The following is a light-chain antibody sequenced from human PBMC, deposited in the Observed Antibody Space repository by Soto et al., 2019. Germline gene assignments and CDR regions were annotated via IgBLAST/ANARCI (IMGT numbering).Light chain of an antibody. CDR1: QSVGSN. CDR3: QAYNNWYT. CDR2: GAS. V-gene: IGKV3-15*01. Sequence: EIVMTQSPATLSVSPGERATLSCRASQSVGSNLAWYKQKPDQAPRLLIYGASTRATGIPARFSGSGSGTEFTLTIHSLQAEYFTVYCCQAYNNWYTFGQGTKLEIK. J-gene: IGKJ2*01.